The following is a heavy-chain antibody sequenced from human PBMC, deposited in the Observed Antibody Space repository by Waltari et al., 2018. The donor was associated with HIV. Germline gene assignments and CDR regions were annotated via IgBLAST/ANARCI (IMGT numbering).Heavy chain of an antibody. CDR2: ISGSGGST. Sequence: EVQLLESGGGLVQPGGSLRLSWAASGFTFSSYAMSWVRLAPGKGLEWVSAISGSGGSTYYADAGKGRFTISRDNSKNTLNLQMNSLRAEDTAVYYCAKDRGGPAAMWFGMDVWGQGTTVTVSS. CDR1: GFTFSSYA. J-gene: IGHJ6*02. V-gene: IGHV3-23*01. CDR3: AKDRGGPAAMWFGMDV. D-gene: IGHD2-2*01.